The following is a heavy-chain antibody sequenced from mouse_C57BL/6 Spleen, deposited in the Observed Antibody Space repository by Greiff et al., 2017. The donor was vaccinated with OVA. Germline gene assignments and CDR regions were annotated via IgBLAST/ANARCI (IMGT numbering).Heavy chain of an antibody. Sequence: QVQLKESGAELVRPGASVTLSCKASGYTFTDYEMHWVKQTPVHGLEWIGAIDPDTGGTAYNQKFKGKAILTADKSSSTAYMELRSLTSEDSAVYYCTPAWFAYWGQGTLVTVSA. CDR3: TPAWFAY. CDR2: IDPDTGGT. J-gene: IGHJ3*01. CDR1: GYTFTDYE. V-gene: IGHV1-15*01.